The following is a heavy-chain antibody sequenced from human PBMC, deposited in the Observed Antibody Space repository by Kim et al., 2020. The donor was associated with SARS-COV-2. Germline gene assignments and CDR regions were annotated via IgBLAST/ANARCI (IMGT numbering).Heavy chain of an antibody. D-gene: IGHD3-22*01. J-gene: IGHJ2*01. CDR1: GFPFIRYC. CDR3: ARSRYYYDSSGYYYGLWYFDL. Sequence: GGSLRLSCAASGFPFIRYCLSWVRQAPGKGLEWVANIKQDGSEKYYVDSVKGRFTISRDNDKNSLYLQMTSLRAEDTAVYYWARSRYYYDSSGYYYGLWYFDLWGRGTLVTVSS. V-gene: IGHV3-7*01. CDR2: IKQDGSEK.